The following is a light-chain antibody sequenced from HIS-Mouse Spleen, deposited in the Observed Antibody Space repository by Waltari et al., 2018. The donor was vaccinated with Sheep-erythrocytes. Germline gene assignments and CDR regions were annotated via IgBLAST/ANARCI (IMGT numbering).Light chain of an antibody. Sequence: QSALTQPRSVSGSPGPSVTISCTGTSSDVGGYNYVCGYQQHPGKAPKLMIYDVSKRPSGVPDRFSGSKSGNTASLTISGLQAEDEADYYCCSYAGSYNHVFATGTKVTVL. CDR1: SSDVGGYNY. J-gene: IGLJ1*01. V-gene: IGLV2-11*01. CDR2: DVS. CDR3: CSYAGSYNHV.